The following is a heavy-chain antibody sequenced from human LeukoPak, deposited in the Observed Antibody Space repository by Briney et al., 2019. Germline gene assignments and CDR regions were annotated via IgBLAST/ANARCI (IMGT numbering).Heavy chain of an antibody. J-gene: IGHJ4*02. D-gene: IGHD6-19*01. CDR3: MRQGLGGAGR. V-gene: IGHV3-66*02. CDR2: IFSGGDT. Sequence: PGGSLRLSCAASGFTVSSNHMNWVRQAPGKGLEWDSVIFSGGDTSYADSVKGRFTISRDSSKNTLFLQMNSLTPEDTAVYYCMRQGLGGAGRWGQGTLVTVSS. CDR1: GFTVSSNH.